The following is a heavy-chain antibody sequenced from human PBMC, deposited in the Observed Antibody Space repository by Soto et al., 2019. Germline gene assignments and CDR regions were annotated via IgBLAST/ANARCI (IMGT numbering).Heavy chain of an antibody. V-gene: IGHV4-39*01. D-gene: IGHD1-26*01. CDR3: ATQEVGRSYVYTFDP. J-gene: IGHJ5*02. Sequence: PSETLSLTCTVSGASIASSSYYWGWIRQPPGKGLEWIGSIYYSGSTYYNPSLKSRVTISVDTSKNQFSLKLSSVTAADTAVYYCATQEVGRSYVYTFDPWGLGTLVTVSS. CDR2: IYYSGST. CDR1: GASIASSSYY.